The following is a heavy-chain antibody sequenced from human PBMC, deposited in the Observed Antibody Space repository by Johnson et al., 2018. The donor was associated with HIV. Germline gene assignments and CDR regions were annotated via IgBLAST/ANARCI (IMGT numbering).Heavy chain of an antibody. CDR3: ARGEGSGWHLAGGFDI. J-gene: IGHJ3*02. CDR1: GFTVSSNY. D-gene: IGHD6-19*01. Sequence: VQLVESGGGSVQPGGSLRLSCAASGFTVSSNYMSWVRQAPGKGLEWVSVIYSGGSTYYADSVKGRFTISRDNSKNTLYLQMNSLRAEDTAVYYCARGEGSGWHLAGGFDIWGQGTMVTVSS. CDR2: IYSGGST. V-gene: IGHV3-66*02.